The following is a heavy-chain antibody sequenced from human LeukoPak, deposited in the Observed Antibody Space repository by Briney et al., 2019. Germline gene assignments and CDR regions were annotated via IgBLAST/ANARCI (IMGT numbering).Heavy chain of an antibody. CDR1: GGSISSYY. J-gene: IGHJ6*02. CDR2: IYYSWST. CDR3: ARNYYDSSGYPGSPYYYGMDV. V-gene: IGHV4-59*01. Sequence: PSETLSLTCTVSGGSISSYYWSWIRQPPGKGLEWIGYIYYSWSTNYNPSLKSRVTISVDTSKNQFSLKLSSVTAADTAVYYCARNYYDSSGYPGSPYYYGMDVWGQGTTVTVSS. D-gene: IGHD3-22*01.